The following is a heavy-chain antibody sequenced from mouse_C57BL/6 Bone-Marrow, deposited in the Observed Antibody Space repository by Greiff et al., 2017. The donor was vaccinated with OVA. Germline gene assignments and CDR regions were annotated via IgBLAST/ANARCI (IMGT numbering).Heavy chain of an antibody. CDR1: GYTFTDYY. V-gene: IGHV1-26*01. CDR2: INPNNGGT. CDR3: ARCHYGKGYYAMDY. J-gene: IGHJ4*01. Sequence: EVQLQQSGPELVKPGASVKISCKASGYTFTDYYMNWVKQSHGKSLEWIGDINPNNGGTSYNQKFKGKATLTVDKSSSTAYMELRSVTSEDSAVYYCARCHYGKGYYAMDYWGQGTSVTVSS. D-gene: IGHD2-1*01.